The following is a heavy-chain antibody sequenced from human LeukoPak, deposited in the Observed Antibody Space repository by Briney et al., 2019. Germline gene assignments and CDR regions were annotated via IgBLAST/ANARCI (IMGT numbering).Heavy chain of an antibody. Sequence: GSLRLSCTASGFTFGDYAMTWVRQTPGKGLEWVANIKEDGTGKNLVDSVKGRFTISRDNTKNLLFLEMNNLRGDDTATYYCVRESRPGGAMGLYHNLDYWGQGTLVAVSS. CDR2: IKEDGTGK. CDR3: VRESRPGGAMGLYHNLDY. V-gene: IGHV3-7*01. D-gene: IGHD1-1*01. J-gene: IGHJ4*02. CDR1: GFTFGDYA.